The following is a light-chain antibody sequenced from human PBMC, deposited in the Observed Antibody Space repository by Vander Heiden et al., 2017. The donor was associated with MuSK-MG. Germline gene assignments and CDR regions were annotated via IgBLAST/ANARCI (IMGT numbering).Light chain of an antibody. CDR3: QQYNNWPPYT. CDR1: QSVSSN. J-gene: IGKJ2*01. CDR2: GAS. V-gene: IGKV3-15*01. Sequence: EIVMTQSPATLSVSPGERATLSCRASQSVSSNLAWYQQKPCQAPRLLIYGASTRATGIPARFSGRGYGTEFTLTISSRHSEDFAVYYCQQYNNWPPYTFGQGTKLEIK.